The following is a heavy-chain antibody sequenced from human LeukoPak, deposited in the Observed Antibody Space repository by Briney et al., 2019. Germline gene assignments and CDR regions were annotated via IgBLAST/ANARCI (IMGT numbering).Heavy chain of an antibody. CDR2: ISGSGGST. CDR3: AKEVPLRAMIVVVTRTDY. V-gene: IGHV3-23*01. Sequence: GGSLRLSCAASGFTFSSYGMSWVRQAPGKGLEWVSAISGSGGSTYYADSVKGRFTISRDNSKNTLYLQMNSLRAEDTAVYYCAKEVPLRAMIVVVTRTDYWGQGTLVTVSS. D-gene: IGHD3-22*01. J-gene: IGHJ4*02. CDR1: GFTFSSYG.